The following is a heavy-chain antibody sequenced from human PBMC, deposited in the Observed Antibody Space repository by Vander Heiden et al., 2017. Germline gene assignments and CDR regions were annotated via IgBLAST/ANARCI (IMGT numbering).Heavy chain of an antibody. CDR2: IKSKIEGEPV. V-gene: IGHV3-15*07. CDR1: GITFTKAW. Sequence: EVKLVESGGGLVKPGGSLRVSCAASGITFTKAWMNWVRQAPGKGLEWVGRIKSKIEGEPVEYAAPVKGRFTITRDDSEDTVYLQMNSLETEDTGVYYCATNGGCSGDSCWRSYWGQGTLVTVSS. D-gene: IGHD2-15*01. J-gene: IGHJ4*02. CDR3: ATNGGCSGDSCWRSY.